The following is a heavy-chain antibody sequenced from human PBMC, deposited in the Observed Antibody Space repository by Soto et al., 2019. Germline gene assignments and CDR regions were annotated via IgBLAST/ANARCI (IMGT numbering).Heavy chain of an antibody. V-gene: IGHV4-30-2*01. CDR3: ARDHHGLGLH. D-gene: IGHD3-16*01. Sequence: SEPLSLTCAVSGGSISSGGYSWSWIRQPPGKGLEWIGYIYHSGSTYYNPSLKSRVTISVDRSKNQFSLKLSSVTAADTAVYYCARDHHGLGLHWGQGTLVTVSS. J-gene: IGHJ4*02. CDR1: GGSISSGGYS. CDR2: IYHSGST.